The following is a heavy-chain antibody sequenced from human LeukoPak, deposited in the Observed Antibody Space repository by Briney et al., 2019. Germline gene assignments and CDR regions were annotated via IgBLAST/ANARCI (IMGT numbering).Heavy chain of an antibody. D-gene: IGHD5-18*01. J-gene: IGHJ4*02. CDR3: TRGQLWLRGEGSGLDY. Sequence: GGSLRLSCTGSGFTFGDYAMSWVRQAPGKGLEWVGFIRSEPYGGTTEYAASVKGRFTISRDDSKSMAYLQMNSLKTGDTAVYYCTRGQLWLRGEGSGLDYWGQGTLVTVSS. CDR2: IRSEPYGGTT. CDR1: GFTFGDYA. V-gene: IGHV3-49*04.